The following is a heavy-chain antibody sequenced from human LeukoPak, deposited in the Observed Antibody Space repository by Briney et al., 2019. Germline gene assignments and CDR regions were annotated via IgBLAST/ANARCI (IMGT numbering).Heavy chain of an antibody. Sequence: ASVKVSCKASGYTFTSYGISWVRQAPGQGLEWMGWISAYNGNTNYAQKLQGRVTMTTDTSTSTAYMELRSLRSDDTAVYYCAVHRDYYDSSGYLAETLDYWGQGTLVTVSS. J-gene: IGHJ4*02. D-gene: IGHD3-22*01. CDR1: GYTFTSYG. CDR2: ISAYNGNT. V-gene: IGHV1-18*01. CDR3: AVHRDYYDSSGYLAETLDY.